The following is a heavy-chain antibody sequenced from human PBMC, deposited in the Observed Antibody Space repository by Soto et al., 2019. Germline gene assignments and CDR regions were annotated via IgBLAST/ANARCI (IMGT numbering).Heavy chain of an antibody. V-gene: IGHV3-23*01. Sequence: GGSRRLSCAASGFTFDNHVMTWVRQAPGKGLEWFSAISRSGDTSYYADSANGRFTISRDNSKSRLYLEMSSLSAEDTALYYFAKDAFVGGGISAFDYWGQGILVTVSS. CDR2: ISRSGDTS. CDR3: AKDAFVGGGISAFDY. J-gene: IGHJ4*02. CDR1: GFTFDNHV. D-gene: IGHD2-15*01.